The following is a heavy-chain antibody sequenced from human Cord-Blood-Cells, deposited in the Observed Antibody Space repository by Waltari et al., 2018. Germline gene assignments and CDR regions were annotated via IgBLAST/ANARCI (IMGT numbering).Heavy chain of an antibody. CDR1: VGSISRGGYY. J-gene: IGHJ3*02. V-gene: IGHV4-31*03. CDR2: IYYSVST. CDR3: ARDLEGVEKSNYGGKAFDI. Sequence: QVQLQESGPGLVKPSQTLSLTCTVSVGSISRGGYYWSWIRQHPGKGLEWIGYIYYSVSTYYSTSLESRVTISVDTSKNQFSLKLSCVTAADTAVYYCARDLEGVEKSNYGGKAFDIWGQGTMVTVAS. D-gene: IGHD4-4*01.